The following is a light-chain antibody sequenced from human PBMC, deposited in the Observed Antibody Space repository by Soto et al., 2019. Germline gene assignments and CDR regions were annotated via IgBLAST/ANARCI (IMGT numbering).Light chain of an antibody. CDR1: PSVTNY. V-gene: IGKV3-20*01. CDR3: QQFGTSPLWT. Sequence: PGERAPLSCKASPSVTNYLAWYQQKPGQPPRLLICGAFNRAAGIPARFSGSGSGTDFTLTISSLEPEDFAVYYCQQFGTSPLWTFGQGTKVDIK. J-gene: IGKJ1*01. CDR2: GAF.